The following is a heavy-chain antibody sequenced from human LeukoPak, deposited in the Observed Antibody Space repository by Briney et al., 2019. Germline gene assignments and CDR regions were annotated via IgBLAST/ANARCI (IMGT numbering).Heavy chain of an antibody. Sequence: GGSLRLSCAASGFTFSSNWMHWVRQAPGKGLVWVSRINNDGRSTSYADSVKGRFTISRDNAKNSLYLQMNSLRDEDTAVHYCARMTSGFDMWGQGTMVSVSS. CDR3: ARMTSGFDM. J-gene: IGHJ3*02. CDR2: INNDGRST. CDR1: GFTFSSNW. V-gene: IGHV3-74*01.